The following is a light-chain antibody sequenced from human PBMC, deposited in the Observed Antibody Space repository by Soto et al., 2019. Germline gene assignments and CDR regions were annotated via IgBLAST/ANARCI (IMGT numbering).Light chain of an antibody. CDR3: QQYNSYPWT. V-gene: IGKV1-5*03. J-gene: IGKJ1*01. CDR2: KAS. CDR1: QSIRSW. Sequence: DIQMTQSPSTLSASVGDRVTITCRASQSIRSWLAWYQQKPGKAPKLLIYKASSLESGVPSRFSGSGSGTEFTLTISILQPDDFASYYFQQYNSYPWTFGQGTKVEIK.